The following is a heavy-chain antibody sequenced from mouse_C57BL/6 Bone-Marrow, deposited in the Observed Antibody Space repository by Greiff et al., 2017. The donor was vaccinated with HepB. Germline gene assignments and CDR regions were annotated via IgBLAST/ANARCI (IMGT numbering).Heavy chain of an antibody. CDR1: GFTFSDYY. D-gene: IGHD1-1*01. CDR2: ISNGGGST. CDR3: ARTHYYGSSYLYFDV. V-gene: IGHV5-12*01. J-gene: IGHJ1*03. Sequence: EVMLVESGGGLVQPGGSLKLSCAASGFTFSDYYMYWVRQTPEKRLEWVAYISNGGGSTYYPDTVKGRFTISRDNAKNTLYLQMSRLKSEDTAMYYCARTHYYGSSYLYFDVWGTGTTVTVSS.